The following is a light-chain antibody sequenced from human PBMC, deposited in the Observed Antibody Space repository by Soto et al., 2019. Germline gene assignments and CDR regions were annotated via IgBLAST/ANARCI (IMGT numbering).Light chain of an antibody. CDR2: DVS. J-gene: IGLJ1*01. Sequence: QSALTQPASGAGAPGQAIAVSCTGTSSDVGGDHNFVSWHQQHPGKAPKLIIYDVSNRPSGVSNRFSGSKSGNTASLTISGLQAEDEADYYCSSYTSSSTYVFGTGTKVTVL. V-gene: IGLV2-14*01. CDR3: SSYTSSSTYV. CDR1: SSDVGGDHNF.